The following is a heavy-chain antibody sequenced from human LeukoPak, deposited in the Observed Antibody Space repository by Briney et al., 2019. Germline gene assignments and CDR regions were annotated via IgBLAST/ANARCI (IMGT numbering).Heavy chain of an antibody. J-gene: IGHJ4*02. Sequence: SETLSLTCTVSGGSISSSSYYWGWIRQPPGRGLEWIGSIYYSGNTYYNPSLKSRLTISVDTSKNQFSLKLSSVTAADTAVYYCARHLYGWGGYPKIPIDSWGQGTLVTVSS. V-gene: IGHV4-39*01. CDR2: IYYSGNT. D-gene: IGHD3-16*02. CDR1: GGSISSSSYY. CDR3: ARHLYGWGGYPKIPIDS.